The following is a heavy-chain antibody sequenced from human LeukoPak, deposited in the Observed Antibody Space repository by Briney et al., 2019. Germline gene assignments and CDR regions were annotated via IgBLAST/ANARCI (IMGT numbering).Heavy chain of an antibody. CDR2: ISSGGSTV. V-gene: IGHV3-48*03. Sequence: GGSLRLSCAASGFTFSSYEMNWVRQAPGKGLEWVSYISSGGSTVHYADSVKGRFTISRDNAKNSLFLQMNSLTAEDTAVYCCARVIIVGATGIWGQGTMVTVFS. CDR1: GFTFSSYE. J-gene: IGHJ3*02. D-gene: IGHD1-26*01. CDR3: ARVIIVGATGI.